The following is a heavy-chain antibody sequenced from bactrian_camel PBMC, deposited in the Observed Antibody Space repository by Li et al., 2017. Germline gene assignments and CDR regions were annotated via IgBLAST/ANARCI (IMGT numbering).Heavy chain of an antibody. V-gene: IGHV3S54*01. J-gene: IGHJ6*01. CDR2: IDPDGT. CDR1: GETYC. CDR3: AASYAASLDNGLDQREYGF. D-gene: IGHD1*01. Sequence: VQLVESGGGSVQSGGSLRLSCVASGETYCVGWFRQAPGKEREEIATIDPDGTRYADSVKGRFTLSEDVAAHTTYLQMNNPKSEDSAMYYCAASYAASLDNGLDQREYGFWGQGTQVTVS.